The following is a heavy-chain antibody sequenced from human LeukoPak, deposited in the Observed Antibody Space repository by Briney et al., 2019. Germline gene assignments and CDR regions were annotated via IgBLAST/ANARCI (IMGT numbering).Heavy chain of an antibody. J-gene: IGHJ4*02. CDR3: ARHDGGIAAPAGGRGFDY. D-gene: IGHD6-25*01. Sequence: KVSCKASGYTFTSYGISWVRQMPGKGLEWMGIIYPGDSDTRYSPSFQGQVTISADKSISTAYLQWSSLRASDTAMYYCARHDGGIAAPAGGRGFDYWGQGTLVTVSS. V-gene: IGHV5-51*01. CDR1: GYTFTSYG. CDR2: IYPGDSDT.